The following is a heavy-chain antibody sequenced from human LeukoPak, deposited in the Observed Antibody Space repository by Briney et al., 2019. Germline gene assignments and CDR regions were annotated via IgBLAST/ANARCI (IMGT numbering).Heavy chain of an antibody. D-gene: IGHD3-10*01. Sequence: GGSLRLSRAASGFTLSSYWMHWVRQAPGKGLVWVSRINSDGSSTSYADSVKGRFTISRDNAKNTLYLQMNSLRAEGTAVYYCARGTGFGELSDYWGQGTLVTVSS. J-gene: IGHJ4*02. CDR1: GFTLSSYW. V-gene: IGHV3-74*01. CDR2: INSDGSST. CDR3: ARGTGFGELSDY.